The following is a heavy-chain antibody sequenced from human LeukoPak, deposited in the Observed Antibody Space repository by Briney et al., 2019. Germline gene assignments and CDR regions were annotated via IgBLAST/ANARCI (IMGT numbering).Heavy chain of an antibody. V-gene: IGHV4-39*01. CDR3: ARYNSPSGDFDY. CDR2: IFYSGTT. CDR1: GGSISSSNYH. J-gene: IGHJ4*02. Sequence: SETLSLTCTVSGGSISSSNYHWGWVRLPPGKGLEWIGSIFYSGTTYYNPSLKSRVTISVDTSKNQFSLKLSSVTAADTAVYYCARYNSPSGDFDYWGQGTLVTVSS. D-gene: IGHD6-13*01.